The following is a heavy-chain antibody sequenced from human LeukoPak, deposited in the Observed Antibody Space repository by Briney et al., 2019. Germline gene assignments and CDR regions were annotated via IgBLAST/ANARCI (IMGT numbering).Heavy chain of an antibody. V-gene: IGHV3-30*01. CDR1: EFTFSHFA. CDR3: TRDAYNFNDFDY. D-gene: IGHD5-24*01. CDR2: VSSHGNDG. J-gene: IGHJ4*02. Sequence: GGSLRLSCAVSEFTFSHFAMHWVRQAPGKGLEWVAVVSSHGNDGYYADSVKGRFTISRDNSKNTLYLQIDSLRAEDTAIYYCTRDAYNFNDFDYWGQGTLVTASS.